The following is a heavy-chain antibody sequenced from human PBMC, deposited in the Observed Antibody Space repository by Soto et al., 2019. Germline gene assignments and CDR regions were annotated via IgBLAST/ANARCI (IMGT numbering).Heavy chain of an antibody. CDR3: AKDRHGRYCSVGSCSYGMDV. CDR1: GFTFSSYG. J-gene: IGHJ6*02. V-gene: IGHV3-30*18. Sequence: PWGSLRLSCAASGFTFSSYGMHWVRQSPGKGLEWVAVISYDGSNKYYADSVKGRFTISRDNSKNTLYLQMNSLRAEDTAVYYCAKDRHGRYCSVGSCSYGMDVWGQGTTVTVSS. CDR2: ISYDGSNK. D-gene: IGHD2-15*01.